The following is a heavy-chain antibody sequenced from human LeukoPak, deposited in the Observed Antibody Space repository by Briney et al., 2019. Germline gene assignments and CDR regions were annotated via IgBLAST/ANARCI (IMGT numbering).Heavy chain of an antibody. CDR3: ARDRLSYLDY. J-gene: IGHJ4*02. V-gene: IGHV4-31*03. Sequence: PSQTLSLTCTVSGGSISSGGYYWGWIRQHPGKGLEWIGYIYYSGSTYYNPSLKSRVTISVDTSKNQFSLKLSSVTAADTAVYYCARDRLSYLDYWGQGTLVTVSS. D-gene: IGHD6-19*01. CDR2: IYYSGST. CDR1: GGSISSGGYY.